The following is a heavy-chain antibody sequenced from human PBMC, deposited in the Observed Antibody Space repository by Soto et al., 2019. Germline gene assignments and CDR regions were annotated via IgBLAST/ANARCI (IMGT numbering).Heavy chain of an antibody. J-gene: IGHJ4*02. D-gene: IGHD3-22*01. CDR2: IYYSGST. V-gene: IGHV4-59*01. CDR3: ARGLWYYYDSSGYFPFDY. CDR1: GGSISSYY. Sequence: PSETLSLTCTVSGGSISSYYWSWIRQPPGKGLEWIGYIYYSGSTNYNPSLKSRVTISVDTSKNQFSLKLSSVTAADTAVYYCARGLWYYYDSSGYFPFDYWGQGTLVTVSS.